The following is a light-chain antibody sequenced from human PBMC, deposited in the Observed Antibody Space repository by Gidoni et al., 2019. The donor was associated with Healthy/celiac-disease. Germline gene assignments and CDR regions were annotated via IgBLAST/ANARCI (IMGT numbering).Light chain of an antibody. V-gene: IGLV2-14*01. CDR3: SSYTSSSRV. CDR1: SSDVGGYNY. CDR2: DVS. J-gene: IGLJ3*02. Sequence: SALTQPSPVSGSPGQSIPISCTGTSSDVGGYNYVSWYQQHPGKAPKLMIYDVSNRPSGVSNRFSGSKSGNTASLTISGLQAEDEADYYCSSYTSSSRVFGGGTKLTVL.